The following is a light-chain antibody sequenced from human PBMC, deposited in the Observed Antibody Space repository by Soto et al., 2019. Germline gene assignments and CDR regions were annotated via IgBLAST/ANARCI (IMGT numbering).Light chain of an antibody. CDR3: QQRSNCGNT. Sequence: EIVLTQSPATLSLSPGERATLSCRASQSVSSYLAWYQQKPGQAPRLLIYDASNRATGIPARFSGSGSGTDFTLTISSLEPEDFAVYYCQQRSNCGNTFGQGTRLEIK. CDR1: QSVSSY. CDR2: DAS. V-gene: IGKV3-11*01. J-gene: IGKJ5*01.